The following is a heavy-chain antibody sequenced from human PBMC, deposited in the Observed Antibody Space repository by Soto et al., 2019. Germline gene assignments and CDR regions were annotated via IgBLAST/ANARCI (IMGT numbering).Heavy chain of an antibody. D-gene: IGHD1-1*01. CDR2: ISAHNGNT. CDR3: SRARYRDY. V-gene: IGHV1-18*01. Sequence: QVHLVQSGAEVKKPGASVKVSCKGSGYIFTTYGITWVRQAPGQGLEWMGWISAHNGNTNYAQKLQGRVTVTRDTSTSTAYTELRTLRSDDTAVPYRSRARYRDYWGQGGLVTVSS. CDR1: GYIFTTYG. J-gene: IGHJ4*02.